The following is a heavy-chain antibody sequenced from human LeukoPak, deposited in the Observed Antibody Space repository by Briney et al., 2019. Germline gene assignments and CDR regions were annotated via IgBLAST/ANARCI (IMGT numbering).Heavy chain of an antibody. Sequence: GGSLRLSCTASGFTFGDYALSWFRQAPGKGLGWVSFIRSKTYGGTTQYAASVKGRFNISRDDSKSIAYLQMNSLKIEDTAVYYCTRVDYGGAPRRNYWGQGTLVSVSS. CDR2: IRSKTYGGTT. V-gene: IGHV3-49*03. CDR1: GFTFGDYA. CDR3: TRVDYGGAPRRNY. J-gene: IGHJ4*02. D-gene: IGHD4-23*01.